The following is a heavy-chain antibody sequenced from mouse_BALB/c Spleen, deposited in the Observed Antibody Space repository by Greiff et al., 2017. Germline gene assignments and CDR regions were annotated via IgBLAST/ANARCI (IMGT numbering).Heavy chain of an antibody. CDR1: GFTFSSFG. CDR3: ARGGDYDGAWFAY. V-gene: IGHV5-17*02. J-gene: IGHJ3*01. CDR2: ISSGSSTI. Sequence: DVKLQESGGGLVQPGGSRKLSCAASGFTFSSFGMHWVRQAPEKGLEWVAYISSGSSTIYYADTVKGRFTISRDNPKNTLFLQMTSLRSEDTAMYYCARGGDYDGAWFAYWGQGTLVTVSA. D-gene: IGHD2-4*01.